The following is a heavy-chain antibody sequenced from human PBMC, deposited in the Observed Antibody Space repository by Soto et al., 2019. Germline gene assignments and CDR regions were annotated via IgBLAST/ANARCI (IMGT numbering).Heavy chain of an antibody. J-gene: IGHJ4*02. V-gene: IGHV1-46*01. CDR3: AIAEGVKLWFLVY. Sequence: ASVKLSCKASGYTFTSYYMHWVRQAPGQGLEWMGIINPSGGSTSYAQKFQGRVTMTRDTSTSTVYMELSSLRSEDTAAYYCAIAEGVKLWFLVYWGQGTLVTVSS. CDR1: GYTFTSYY. CDR2: INPSGGST. D-gene: IGHD5-18*01.